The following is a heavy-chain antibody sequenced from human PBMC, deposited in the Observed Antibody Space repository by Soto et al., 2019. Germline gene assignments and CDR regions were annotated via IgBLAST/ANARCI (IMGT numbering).Heavy chain of an antibody. CDR2: ISAYNGNT. CDR1: GYTFTSYG. V-gene: IGHV1-18*04. CDR3: ARDSIAAAGTLWYYYYGMDV. J-gene: IGHJ6*02. D-gene: IGHD6-13*01. Sequence: GASVKVSCKASGYTFTSYGISWGRHAPGQGLEWMGWISAYNGNTNYAQKLQGRVTMTTDTSTSTAYMELRSLRSDDTAVYYCARDSIAAAGTLWYYYYGMDVWGQGTTVTVSS.